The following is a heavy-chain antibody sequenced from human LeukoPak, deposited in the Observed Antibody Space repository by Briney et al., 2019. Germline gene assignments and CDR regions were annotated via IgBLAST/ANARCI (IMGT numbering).Heavy chain of an antibody. CDR2: IYHSGST. CDR3: ARGLRGSPGVDY. D-gene: IGHD4-17*01. V-gene: IGHV4-30-2*01. J-gene: IGHJ4*02. Sequence: PQTLSLTCAVSGGSISSGGYSWSWIRQPPGEGLEWIGYIYHSGSTYYNPSLKSRVTISVDRSKNQFSLKLSSVTAADTAVYYCARGLRGSPGVDYWGQGTLVTVSS. CDR1: GGSISSGGYS.